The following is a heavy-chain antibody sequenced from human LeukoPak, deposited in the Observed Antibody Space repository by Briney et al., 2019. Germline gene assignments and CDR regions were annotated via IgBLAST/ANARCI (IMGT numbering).Heavy chain of an antibody. CDR2: IIPIFGTA. D-gene: IGHD4-11*01. V-gene: IGHV1-69*05. J-gene: IGHJ4*02. Sequence: ASVKVSCKASGGTFSSYAISWVRQAPGQGLEWMGGIIPIFGTANYAQKFQGRVTITTDASTSTAYMELSSLRSEDTAVYYCARDTGNYGIFDYWGQGTLVTVSS. CDR1: GGTFSSYA. CDR3: ARDTGNYGIFDY.